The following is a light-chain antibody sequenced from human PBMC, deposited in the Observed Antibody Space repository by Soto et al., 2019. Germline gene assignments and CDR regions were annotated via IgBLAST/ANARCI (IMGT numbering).Light chain of an antibody. V-gene: IGLV1-40*01. Sequence: QSVLTQPPSVSGAPGQRVTISCTGTASSIAARYDVHWYQQIPGKAPKLLIYGNNNRPSGVPDRFSASKSGISASLAITGLQADDAADYYCQSYDNSLNEWVFGGGTKLTVL. CDR2: GNN. CDR3: QSYDNSLNEWV. CDR1: ASSIAARYD. J-gene: IGLJ3*02.